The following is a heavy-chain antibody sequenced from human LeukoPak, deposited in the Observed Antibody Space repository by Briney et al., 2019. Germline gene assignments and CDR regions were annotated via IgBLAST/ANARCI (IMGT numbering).Heavy chain of an antibody. CDR2: IYTTGST. Sequence: SETLPLTCTVSGGSISSYYWSWIRQPAGKGLEWIGRIYTTGSTNYNPSLKSRVTMSVDTSKNQLSLKLSSVTAADTAVYYCARETSYGDYDKWGQGTLVTVSS. CDR3: ARETSYGDYDK. CDR1: GGSISSYY. V-gene: IGHV4-4*07. J-gene: IGHJ4*02. D-gene: IGHD4-17*01.